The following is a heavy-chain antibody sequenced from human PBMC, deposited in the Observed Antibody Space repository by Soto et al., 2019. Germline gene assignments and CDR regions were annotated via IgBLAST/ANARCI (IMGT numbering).Heavy chain of an antibody. CDR2: IYNSET. V-gene: IGHV4-59*08. Sequence: SETLSLPCTGSGGYIRGYYWSWIRQPPGKGLEWIGYIYNSETNYNPSLRSRLTISADTSKNQFSLELRSMTAADTAVYYCARPPSVWGKGTTVTVSS. J-gene: IGHJ6*04. CDR1: GGYIRGYY. CDR3: ARPPSV.